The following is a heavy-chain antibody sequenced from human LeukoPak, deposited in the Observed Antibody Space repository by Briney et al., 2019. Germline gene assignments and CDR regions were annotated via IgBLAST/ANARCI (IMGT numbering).Heavy chain of an antibody. CDR3: ARGKGAYDFWSGYYKRRYYFDY. Sequence: PSETLSLTCAVYGGSFSGYYWSWIRQPPGKGLEWIGEINHSGSTNYNPSLKSRVTISVDTSKNQFSLKLSSVTAADTAVYYCARGKGAYDFWSGYYKRRYYFDYWGQGTLVTVSS. CDR1: GGSFSGYY. CDR2: INHSGST. J-gene: IGHJ4*02. V-gene: IGHV4-34*01. D-gene: IGHD3-3*01.